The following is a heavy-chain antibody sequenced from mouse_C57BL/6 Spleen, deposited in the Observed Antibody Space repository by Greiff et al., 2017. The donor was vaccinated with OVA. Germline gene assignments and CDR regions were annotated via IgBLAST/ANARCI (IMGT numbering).Heavy chain of an antibody. CDR1: GFTFSDYG. J-gene: IGHJ3*01. CDR3: ARESYYYGSTHEGFAY. Sequence: EVKLVESGGGLVKPGGSLKLSCAASGFTFSDYGMHWVRQAPEKGLEWVAYISSGSSTIYYADTVKGRFTISRDNAKNTLFLQMTSLRSEDTAMYYCARESYYYGSTHEGFAYWGQGTLVTVSA. V-gene: IGHV5-17*01. D-gene: IGHD1-1*01. CDR2: ISSGSSTI.